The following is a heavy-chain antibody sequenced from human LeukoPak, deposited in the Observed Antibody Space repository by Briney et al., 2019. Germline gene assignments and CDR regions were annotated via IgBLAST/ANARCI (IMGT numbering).Heavy chain of an antibody. CDR1: GFTFGDYA. V-gene: IGHV3-49*04. CDR2: IRSRTYGATT. D-gene: IGHD5-18*01. J-gene: IGHJ4*02. CDR3: ARSMVTFDN. Sequence: GGSLRLSCTASGFTFGDYAMSWVRQGPGKGLEWVGFIRSRTYGATTEYAASVKGRFIISRDDSKSIAYLQMNSLKTEDSAVYYCARSMVTFDNWGQGTLVTVSS.